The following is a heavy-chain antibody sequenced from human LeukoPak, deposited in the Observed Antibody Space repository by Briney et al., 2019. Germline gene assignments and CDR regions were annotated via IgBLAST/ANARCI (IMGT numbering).Heavy chain of an antibody. CDR1: GFTFSSYE. D-gene: IGHD6-13*01. Sequence: GGSLRLSCAASGFTFSSYEMNWVRQAPGKGLVWVSRINSDGSSTSYADSVKGRFTIPRDNAKNTLYLQMNSLRAEDTAVYYCARAVAAAGTRYYYYYMDVWGKGTTVTISS. CDR2: INSDGSST. V-gene: IGHV3-74*01. J-gene: IGHJ6*03. CDR3: ARAVAAAGTRYYYYYMDV.